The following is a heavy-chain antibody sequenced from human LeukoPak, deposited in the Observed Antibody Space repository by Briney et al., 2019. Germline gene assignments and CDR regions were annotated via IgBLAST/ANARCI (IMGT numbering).Heavy chain of an antibody. Sequence: SETLSLTCTVSGGSISSRNYYWGWIRQPPGKGLERIGRIYYRGSSPYHQSLKSRVASSVDTSKNQFSVKLSSVTAADTGGDYCAGLTIIGVVIGLFDYWGQGTMVSVSS. CDR1: GGSISSRNYY. J-gene: IGHJ4*02. CDR2: IYYRGSS. D-gene: IGHD3-3*01. CDR3: AGLTIIGVVIGLFDY. V-gene: IGHV4-39*01.